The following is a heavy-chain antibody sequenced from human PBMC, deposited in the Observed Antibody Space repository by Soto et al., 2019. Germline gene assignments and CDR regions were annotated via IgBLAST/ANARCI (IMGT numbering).Heavy chain of an antibody. V-gene: IGHV1-3*01. CDR3: ARGGSLYWYFDL. J-gene: IGHJ2*01. CDR2: INAGNGNT. Sequence: QVQLVQSGAEVKKPGASVKVSCKASGYTFTNYAMHWVRQAPGQRLEWMGWINAGNGNTKYSQKFQGRVTITRDTSGSTAYMGLSSLRSEDTAVYYCARGGSLYWYFDLWGRGTLVTVSS. D-gene: IGHD1-26*01. CDR1: GYTFTNYA.